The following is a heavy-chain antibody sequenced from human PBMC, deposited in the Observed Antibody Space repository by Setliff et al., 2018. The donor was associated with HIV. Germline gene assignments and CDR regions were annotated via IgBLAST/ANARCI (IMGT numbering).Heavy chain of an antibody. CDR2: VSYDASDE. D-gene: IGHD3-22*01. V-gene: IGHV3-30*04. CDR1: GFIFSGHA. J-gene: IGHJ3*02. Sequence: GGSLRLSCAASGFIFSGHAMHWVRQTPGRGLEWVAAVSYDASDEYYADSVTGRFTISRDNSKDTLYLQMNSLRPEDAGVYYCANYYHSSGGYAFDTWGQGTMVTVSS. CDR3: ANYYHSSGGYAFDT.